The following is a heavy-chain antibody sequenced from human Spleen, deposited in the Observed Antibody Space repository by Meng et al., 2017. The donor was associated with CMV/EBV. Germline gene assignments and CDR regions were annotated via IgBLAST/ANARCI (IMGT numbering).Heavy chain of an antibody. V-gene: IGHV6-1*01. CDR2: TYYRSKWYN. CDR3: ARELVLGYYYDSSGHRYFDY. D-gene: IGHD3-22*01. Sequence: AAWNWIRHSPSRGLEWLGRTYYRSKWYNDYAVSVKSRITINPDTSKNQFSLQLNSVTPEDTAVYYCARELVLGYYYDSSGHRYFDYWGQGTLVTVSS. J-gene: IGHJ4*02. CDR1: AA.